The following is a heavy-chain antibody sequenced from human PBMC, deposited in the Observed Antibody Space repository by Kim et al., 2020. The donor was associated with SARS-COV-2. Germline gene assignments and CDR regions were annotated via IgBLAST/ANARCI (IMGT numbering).Heavy chain of an antibody. CDR3: TTLGLGSGSYRRDYYYYGMDV. Sequence: GGSLRLSCAASGFTFSGSAMHWVRQASGKGLEWVGRIRSKANSYATAYAASVKGRFTISRDDSKNTAYLQMNSLKTEDTAVYYCTTLGLGSGSYRRDYYYYGMDVWGQGTTVTVSS. V-gene: IGHV3-73*01. J-gene: IGHJ6*02. CDR1: GFTFSGSA. D-gene: IGHD1-26*01. CDR2: IRSKANSYAT.